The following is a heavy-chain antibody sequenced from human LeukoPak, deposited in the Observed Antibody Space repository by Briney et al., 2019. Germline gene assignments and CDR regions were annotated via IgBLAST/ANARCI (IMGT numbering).Heavy chain of an antibody. CDR2: IYYSGST. D-gene: IGHD3-10*01. CDR3: ARQYYYGSGSYTIYWYFDL. J-gene: IGHJ2*01. CDR1: GGSISSSSYY. Sequence: PSETLSLTCTVSGGSISSSSYYWGWIRQPPGKGLEWIGSIYYSGSTYYNPSLKSRVTISVDTSKNQFSLKLSSVTAADTAVYYCARQYYYGSGSYTIYWYFDLWGRGTLVTVSS. V-gene: IGHV4-39*01.